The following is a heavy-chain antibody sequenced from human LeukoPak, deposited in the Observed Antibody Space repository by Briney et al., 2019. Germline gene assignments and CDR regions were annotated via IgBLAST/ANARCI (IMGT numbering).Heavy chain of an antibody. J-gene: IGHJ4*02. V-gene: IGHV4-59*08. CDR1: GGSISTY. CDR2: IYYTGAT. CDR3: ARYGGSGWVIDN. Sequence: PSETLSLTCTVSGGSISTYWTWIRQPPGKGLEWSGYIYYTGATSYNPSLKSRVIISVDTSKKQFSLKLTSVTAADTAVYYCARYGGSGWVIDNWGQGTLVTVSS. D-gene: IGHD6-19*01.